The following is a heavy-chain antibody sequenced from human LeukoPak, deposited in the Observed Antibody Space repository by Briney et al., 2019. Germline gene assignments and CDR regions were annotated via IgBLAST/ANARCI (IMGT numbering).Heavy chain of an antibody. V-gene: IGHV3-23*01. CDR2: IRGSGGST. CDR1: GFTFRSYA. J-gene: IGHJ4*02. Sequence: GGSLRLSCAASGFTFRSYAMSSVRQATGNGLEWLSAIRGSGGSTYYADSVKGRFTISRDNSKNTLYLQMNSLIGEDTAVYYCAKAYGYPSWGWGYPFHSWGQGTLVTVSP. CDR3: AKAYGYPSWGWGYPFHS. D-gene: IGHD3-16*01.